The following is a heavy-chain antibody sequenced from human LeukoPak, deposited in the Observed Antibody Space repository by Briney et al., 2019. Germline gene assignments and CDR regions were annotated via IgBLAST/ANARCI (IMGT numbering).Heavy chain of an antibody. CDR2: IYSGGST. V-gene: IGHV3-66*01. CDR1: GFTVSSNY. CDR3: ARDLGYSSGLGY. D-gene: IGHD6-19*01. Sequence: GGSLRLSRAASGFTVSSNYMSWVRQAPGKGLEWVSVIYSGGSTYYADSVKGRFTISRDNSKNTLYLQMNSLRAEDTAVYYCARDLGYSSGLGYWGQGTLVAVSS. J-gene: IGHJ4*02.